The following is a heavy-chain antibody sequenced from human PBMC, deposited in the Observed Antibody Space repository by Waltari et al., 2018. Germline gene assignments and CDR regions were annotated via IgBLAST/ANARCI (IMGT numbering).Heavy chain of an antibody. J-gene: IGHJ4*02. D-gene: IGHD1-26*01. CDR2: IFYDGSKK. Sequence: QVQLVESGGGVVQPGRSLRRPCPASGFTFSNYGMHWVRQAPGKGLEWVAVIFYDGSKKYYGDSVKGRFTISRDDSKNTLYLQMNSLRAEDTAVYNCVRGDYYFDFWGQGTLVTVSS. CDR3: VRGDYYFDF. V-gene: IGHV3-33*01. CDR1: GFTFSNYG.